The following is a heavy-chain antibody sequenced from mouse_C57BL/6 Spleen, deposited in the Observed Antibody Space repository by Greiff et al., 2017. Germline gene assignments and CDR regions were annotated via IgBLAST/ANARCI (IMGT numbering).Heavy chain of an antibody. CDR1: GYTFTSYW. V-gene: IGHV1-64*01. J-gene: IGHJ2*01. CDR3: ARGGLGRGYFDY. Sequence: VQLQQSGAELVKPGASVKLSCKASGYTFTSYWMHWVKQRPGQGLEWIGMIHPNSGSTNYNEKFKSKATLTVDKSSSTAYMQLSSLTSEDSAVYYCARGGLGRGYFDYWGQGTTLTVSS. CDR2: IHPNSGST. D-gene: IGHD4-1*01.